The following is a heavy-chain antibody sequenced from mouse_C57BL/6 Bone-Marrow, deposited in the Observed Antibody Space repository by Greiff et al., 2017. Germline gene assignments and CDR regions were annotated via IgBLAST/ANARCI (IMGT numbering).Heavy chain of an antibody. CDR3: ARKGYSNFFAY. D-gene: IGHD2-5*01. J-gene: IGHJ3*01. CDR1: GYTFTSYW. CDR2: IDPNSGGT. Sequence: QVQLQQPGAELVKPGASVKLSCKASGYTFTSYWMHWVKQRPGRGLEWIRRIDPNSGGTKYNEKFKSKATLTVDKPSSTAYMQLSSLTSEDSAVYYCARKGYSNFFAYWGQGTLVTVSA. V-gene: IGHV1-72*01.